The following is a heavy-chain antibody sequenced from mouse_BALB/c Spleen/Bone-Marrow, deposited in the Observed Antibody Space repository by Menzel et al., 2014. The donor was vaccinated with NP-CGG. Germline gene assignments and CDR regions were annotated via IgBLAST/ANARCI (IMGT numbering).Heavy chain of an antibody. V-gene: IGHV14-3*02. CDR3: ARYRYYGSSYAMDY. CDR1: GFNIKDTY. Sequence: EVQGVESGAELVKPGASVKLSCTASGFNIKDTYMHWVMQRPEQGLEWIGRIDPANGNTKYDPKFQGKATITADTSSNTAYLQLSSLTSEDTAVYYCARYRYYGSSYAMDYWGQGTLVTVSS. D-gene: IGHD1-1*01. CDR2: IDPANGNT. J-gene: IGHJ4*01.